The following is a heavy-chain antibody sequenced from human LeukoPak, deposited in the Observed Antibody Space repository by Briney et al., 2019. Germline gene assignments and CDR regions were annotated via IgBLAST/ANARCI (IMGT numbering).Heavy chain of an antibody. CDR2: INHSGST. D-gene: IGHD4-11*01. J-gene: IGHJ4*02. CDR3: ASYSNYARRKGSGDY. Sequence: SETLSLTCTVSGGSISSSSYYWGWIRQPPGKGLEWIGEINHSGSTNYNPSLKSRVTISVDTSKNQFSLKLSSVTAADTAVYYCASYSNYARRKGSGDYWGQGTLVTASS. V-gene: IGHV4-39*07. CDR1: GGSISSSSYY.